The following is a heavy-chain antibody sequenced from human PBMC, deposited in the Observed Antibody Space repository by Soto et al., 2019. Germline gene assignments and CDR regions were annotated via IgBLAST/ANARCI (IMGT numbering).Heavy chain of an antibody. V-gene: IGHV4-31*03. CDR2: IYYSGST. D-gene: IGHD2-15*01. J-gene: IGHJ4*02. CDR3: ARGSTVAAILFDY. Sequence: QVQLQESGPGLVKPSQTLSLTCTVSGDSISSGGYYWSWIRQHPGKGLEWIGYIYYSGSTYYNPSLQSRVIXSXDXXKNQFSLKLSSVTAADTAVYYCARGSTVAAILFDYWGQGTLVTVSS. CDR1: GDSISSGGYY.